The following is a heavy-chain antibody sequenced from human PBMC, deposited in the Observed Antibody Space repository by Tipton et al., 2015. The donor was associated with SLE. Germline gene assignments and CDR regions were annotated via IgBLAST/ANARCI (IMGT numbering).Heavy chain of an antibody. V-gene: IGHV3-21*03. CDR3: ARDWGVGGYLPFDY. Sequence: SLRLSCAASGFTFSSSSMNWVRQAPGKGLEWVSSISSSSSYIYYADSVKGRVTISRDNAKNSLYLHMNSLRAEDTAVYYCARDWGVGGYLPFDYWGQGTLVTVSS. CDR2: ISSSSSYI. J-gene: IGHJ4*02. D-gene: IGHD5-12*01. CDR1: GFTFSSSS.